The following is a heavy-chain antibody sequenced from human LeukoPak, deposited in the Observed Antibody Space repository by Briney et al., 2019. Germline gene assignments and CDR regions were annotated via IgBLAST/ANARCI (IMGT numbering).Heavy chain of an antibody. D-gene: IGHD3-10*01. J-gene: IGHJ4*02. V-gene: IGHV3-30*18. Sequence: GGSLRLSCAASGFTFSSYGMHWVRQAPGKGLEWVAVISYDGSNKYYADSVKGRFTISRDNSKNTLYLQMNSLRAEDTAVYYCAKIGSGNDYWGQGTLVTVSS. CDR3: AKIGSGNDY. CDR1: GFTFSSYG. CDR2: ISYDGSNK.